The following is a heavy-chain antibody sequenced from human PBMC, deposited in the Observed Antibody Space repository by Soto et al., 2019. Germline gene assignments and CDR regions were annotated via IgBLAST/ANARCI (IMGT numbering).Heavy chain of an antibody. CDR3: ARDRYSYYDFWSGSLPYYYFGMDV. Sequence: GGSLRLSCAASGFTFSDYYIHWIRRAPGKGLEWISYISGNGEIIQYAASVKGRFTISRDNAKNSLYLQMNSLRAEDTAVYYCARDRYSYYDFWSGSLPYYYFGMDVWGQGTTVTVSS. CDR1: GFTFSDYY. V-gene: IGHV3-11*04. J-gene: IGHJ6*02. D-gene: IGHD3-3*01. CDR2: ISGNGEII.